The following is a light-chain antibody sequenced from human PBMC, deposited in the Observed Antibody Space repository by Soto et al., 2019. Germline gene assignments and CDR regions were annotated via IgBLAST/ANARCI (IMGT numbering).Light chain of an antibody. J-gene: IGKJ2*01. CDR1: QSLLHSNGYTY. CDR2: LGF. CDR3: MQGLQTFYT. V-gene: IGKV2-28*01. Sequence: DIVMTQSPLSLPVTPGEPASISCRSSQSLLHSNGYTYLDWYLQKPGQSPQLLIYLGFNRASGVPDRFSCSGSGTEFPLKISRVEAEDVGIYYCMQGLQTFYTFGQGTKLEIK.